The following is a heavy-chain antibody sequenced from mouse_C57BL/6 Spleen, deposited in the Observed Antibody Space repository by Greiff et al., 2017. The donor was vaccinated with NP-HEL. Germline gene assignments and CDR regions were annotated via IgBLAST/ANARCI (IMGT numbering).Heavy chain of an antibody. V-gene: IGHV1-39*01. CDR2: INPNYGTT. D-gene: IGHD4-1*01. CDR1: GYSFTDYN. J-gene: IGHJ4*01. Sequence: EVQLQQSGPELVKSGASVKISCKASGYSFTDYNMNWVKQSNGKSLEWIGVINPNYGTTSYNQKFKGKVTLTVDQSSSTAYMQRNSLTSEDSAVFYCAKILGDYYAMDYWDQGTSVTVSS. CDR3: AKILGDYYAMDY.